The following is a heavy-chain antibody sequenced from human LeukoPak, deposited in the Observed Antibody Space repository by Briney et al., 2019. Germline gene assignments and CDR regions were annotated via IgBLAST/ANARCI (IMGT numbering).Heavy chain of an antibody. CDR2: INHSGST. V-gene: IGHV4-34*01. D-gene: IGHD3-3*01. J-gene: IGHJ5*02. CDR1: GGSFSGYY. Sequence: PSETLSLTCAVYGGSFSGYYWSWIRQPPGKGLEWIGEINHSGSTNYNPSLKSRVTISVDTSKNQFSLKLSSVTAADTAVYYWARKWGGPRYYDFWSGYYSVWFDPWGQGTLVTVSS. CDR3: ARKWGGPRYYDFWSGYYSVWFDP.